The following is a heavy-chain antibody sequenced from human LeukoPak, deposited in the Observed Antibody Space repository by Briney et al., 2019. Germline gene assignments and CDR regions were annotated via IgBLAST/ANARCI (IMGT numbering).Heavy chain of an antibody. Sequence: GGSLRLSCAASGFTFSRYGMHWVRQAPGKGPEWVAFIRYDGNEKYYGDSVKGRFTISRDNSKNTMYVQMNSLRVEDTAVYYCAKGHGDASGYYYFDSWGQGTLVTVSS. CDR1: GFTFSRYG. J-gene: IGHJ4*02. CDR3: AKGHGDASGYYYFDS. CDR2: IRYDGNEK. D-gene: IGHD3-22*01. V-gene: IGHV3-30*02.